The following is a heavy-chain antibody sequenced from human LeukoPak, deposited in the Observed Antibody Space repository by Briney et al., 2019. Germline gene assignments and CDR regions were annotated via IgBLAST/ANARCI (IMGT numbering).Heavy chain of an antibody. D-gene: IGHD3-10*01. CDR1: GYTFTSYG. V-gene: IGHV1-18*01. J-gene: IGHJ5*02. CDR2: ISAYNGNT. Sequence: ASVKVSCKASGYTFTSYGISWVRQAPGQGPEWMGWISAYNGNTNYAQKLQGRVTMTTDTSTSTAYMELRSLRSDDTAVYYCARDSVGSGLLWFGELPSFDPWGQGTLVTVSS. CDR3: ARDSVGSGLLWFGELPSFDP.